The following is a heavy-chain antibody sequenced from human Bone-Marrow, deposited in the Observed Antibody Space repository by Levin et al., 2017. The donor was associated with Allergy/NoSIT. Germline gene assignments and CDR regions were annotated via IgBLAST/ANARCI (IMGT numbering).Heavy chain of an antibody. J-gene: IGHJ6*03. D-gene: IGHD3-16*01. Sequence: GSLRLSCTVSGGSISSYYWSWIRQPPGKGLEWIGYIYYSGSTNYNPSLKSRVTISVDTSKNQFSLKLSSVTAADTAVYYCARVDRWGGYYYYYMDVWGKGTTVTVSS. CDR1: GGSISSYY. CDR3: ARVDRWGGYYYYYMDV. V-gene: IGHV4-59*01. CDR2: IYYSGST.